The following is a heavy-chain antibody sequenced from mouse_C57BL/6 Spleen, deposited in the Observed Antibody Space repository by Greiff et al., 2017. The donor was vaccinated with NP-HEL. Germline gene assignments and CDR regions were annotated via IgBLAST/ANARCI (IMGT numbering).Heavy chain of an antibody. J-gene: IGHJ2*01. Sequence: QVQLQQSGAELVKPGASVKLSCKASGYTFTSYWMHWVKQRPGQGLEWIGEIDPAGSYTNYIQKFKGKSTLTVDKSSSTAYMQLSSLTSEDSAVYYCARSNNEYDLDYWGQGTTLTVSS. CDR1: GYTFTSYW. V-gene: IGHV1-69*01. CDR2: IDPAGSYT. D-gene: IGHD5-1*01. CDR3: ARSNNEYDLDY.